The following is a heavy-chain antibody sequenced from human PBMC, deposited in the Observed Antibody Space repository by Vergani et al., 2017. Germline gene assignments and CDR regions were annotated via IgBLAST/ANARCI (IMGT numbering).Heavy chain of an antibody. D-gene: IGHD5-18*01. CDR1: GFTVSSNY. Sequence: EVQLVESGGGLIQPGGSLRLSCAASGFTVSSNYMSWVCQAPGKGLEWVSVIYSGGSTYYADSVKGRFTISRDNSKNTLYLQMNSLRAEDTAVYYCAGGYSYGSLRFDYWGQGTLVTVSS. CDR2: IYSGGST. V-gene: IGHV3-53*01. CDR3: AGGYSYGSLRFDY. J-gene: IGHJ4*02.